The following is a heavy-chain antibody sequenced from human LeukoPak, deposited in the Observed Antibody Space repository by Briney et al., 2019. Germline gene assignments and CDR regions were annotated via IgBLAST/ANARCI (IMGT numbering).Heavy chain of an antibody. CDR3: ANDGNYGDYDYYYYMDV. V-gene: IGHV3-30*02. CDR2: IRYDGSNK. J-gene: IGHJ6*03. Sequence: KSGGSLRLSCAASGFTFSSYGMHWVRQAPGKGLEWVAFIRYDGSNKYYADSVKGRFTISRDNSKNTLYLQMNSLGAEDTAVYYCANDGNYGDYDYYYYMDVWGKGTTVTVSS. CDR1: GFTFSSYG. D-gene: IGHD4-17*01.